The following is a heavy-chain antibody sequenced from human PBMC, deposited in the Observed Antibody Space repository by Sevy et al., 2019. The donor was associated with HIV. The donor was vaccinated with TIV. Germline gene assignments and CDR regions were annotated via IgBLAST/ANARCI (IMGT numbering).Heavy chain of an antibody. D-gene: IGHD2-2*01. CDR3: ARDKPQGVVIIPGSMWGGVDY. CDR1: GYTFKTYG. J-gene: IGHJ4*02. V-gene: IGHV1-18*01. CDR2: ISAYSGDT. Sequence: ASVKVSCKTFGYTFKTYGISWVRQAPGQGLEWMGWISAYSGDTNFAQKFQGRVTMTTDTSTGTAYMELSSLRSDDTAMYFCARDKPQGVVIIPGSMWGGVDYWGQGTVVTVSS.